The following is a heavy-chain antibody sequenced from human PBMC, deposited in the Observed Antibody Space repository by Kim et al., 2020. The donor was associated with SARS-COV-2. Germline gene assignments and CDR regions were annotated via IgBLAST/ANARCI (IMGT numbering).Heavy chain of an antibody. CDR2: INHSGST. CDR3: AILSGQQLVDIGYYYYYGMDV. J-gene: IGHJ6*02. D-gene: IGHD6-13*01. CDR1: GGSFSGYY. Sequence: SETLSLTCAVYGGSFSGYYWSWIRQPPGKGLEWIGEINHSGSTNYNPSLKSRVTISVDTSKNQFSLKLSSVTAADTAVYYCAILSGQQLVDIGYYYYYGMDVWGQGTTVTVSS. V-gene: IGHV4-34*01.